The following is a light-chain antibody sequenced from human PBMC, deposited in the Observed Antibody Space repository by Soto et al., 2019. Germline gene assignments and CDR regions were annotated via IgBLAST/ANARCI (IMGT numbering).Light chain of an antibody. CDR3: TSFTSTSSLYV. Sequence: LTKSGDVSGSFVQSVTISCTGTGSDIAGYTYLSWYQQRPGKAPKLMIYEVTIRPSGISNRFSGSKSGNTASLTISGLQAEDEADYYCTSFTSTSSLYVFGTGTKVTVL. J-gene: IGLJ1*01. V-gene: IGLV2-14*01. CDR1: GSDIAGYTY. CDR2: EVT.